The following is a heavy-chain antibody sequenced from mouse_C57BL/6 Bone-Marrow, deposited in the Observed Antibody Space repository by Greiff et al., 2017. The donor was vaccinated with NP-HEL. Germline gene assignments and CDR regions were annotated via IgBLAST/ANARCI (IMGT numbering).Heavy chain of an antibody. D-gene: IGHD1-1*01. Sequence: VKLVESGPGLVAPSQSLSITCTVSGFSLTSYGVDWVRQSPGKGLEWLGVIWGVGSTNYNSALKSRLSISKDNSKSQVFLKMNSLQTDDTAMYYCARVYYGSSYLYAMDYWGQGTSVTVSS. V-gene: IGHV2-6*01. CDR1: GFSLTSYG. CDR2: IWGVGST. CDR3: ARVYYGSSYLYAMDY. J-gene: IGHJ4*01.